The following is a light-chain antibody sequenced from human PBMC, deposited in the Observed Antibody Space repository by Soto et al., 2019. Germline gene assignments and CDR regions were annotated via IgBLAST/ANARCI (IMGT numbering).Light chain of an antibody. Sequence: DIHLTQSPSFLSASVGDRVTITCRPSQAVPNNMAWYQQKPGKAPNLLIYEASILQRGVPSRFSGSNSGTDFTLTISRLEPEDFAVYYCQRYGTSLTWTFGQGTKVDIK. CDR3: QRYGTSLTWT. CDR1: QAVPNN. CDR2: EAS. V-gene: IGKV1-9*01. J-gene: IGKJ1*01.